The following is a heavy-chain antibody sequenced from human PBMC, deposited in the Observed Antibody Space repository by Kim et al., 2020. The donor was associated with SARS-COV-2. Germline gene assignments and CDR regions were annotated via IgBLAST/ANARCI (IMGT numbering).Heavy chain of an antibody. CDR3: ARGKGPNYYDSSGYYYYYFDY. CDR2: MNPNSGNT. CDR1: GYTFTSYD. V-gene: IGHV1-8*02. Sequence: ASVKVSCKASGYTFTSYDINGVRQATGQGLEWMGWMNPNSGNTGYAQKFQGRVTMTRNTSISTAYMELSSLRSEATAVYYCARGKGPNYYDSSGYYYYYFDYGGQGTLFPVSS. D-gene: IGHD3-22*01. J-gene: IGHJ4*02.